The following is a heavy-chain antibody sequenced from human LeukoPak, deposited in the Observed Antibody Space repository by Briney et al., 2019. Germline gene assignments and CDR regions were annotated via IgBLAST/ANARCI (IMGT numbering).Heavy chain of an antibody. Sequence: PSETLSLTCSVSGGSISSYYWSWIRQPPGKGLEWIGSIYHSGSTYYNPSLKSRVTISVDTSKNQFSLKLSSVTAADTAVYYCARVGYSSGWYGNFDYWGQGTLVTVSS. CDR1: GGSISSYY. CDR3: ARVGYSSGWYGNFDY. D-gene: IGHD6-19*01. CDR2: IYHSGST. J-gene: IGHJ4*02. V-gene: IGHV4-38-2*02.